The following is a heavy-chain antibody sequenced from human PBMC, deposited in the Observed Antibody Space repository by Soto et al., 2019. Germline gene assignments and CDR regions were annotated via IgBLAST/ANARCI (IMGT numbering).Heavy chain of an antibody. J-gene: IGHJ4*02. CDR1: AFTFNTYS. Sequence: GGSLRLSCTASAFTFNTYSMGWVRQAPGKGLEWVSDIIDNGASTYYADSVKGRFTISRDNSKNTLYLQMNSLRAEDTAVYYCAREYSYGYSDFDYWGQGTLVTVSS. CDR2: IIDNGAST. D-gene: IGHD5-18*01. V-gene: IGHV3-23*01. CDR3: AREYSYGYSDFDY.